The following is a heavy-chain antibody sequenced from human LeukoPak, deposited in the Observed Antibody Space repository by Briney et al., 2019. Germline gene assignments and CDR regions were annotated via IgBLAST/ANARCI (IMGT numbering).Heavy chain of an antibody. J-gene: IGHJ5*02. V-gene: IGHV4-61*01. CDR1: GGSIRSSYYY. D-gene: IGHD4-23*01. CDR3: VREYGNHFGWFDP. CDR2: TYLSGST. Sequence: PSETLSLTCTVSGGSIRSSYYYWSWIRRPPGKGLEWIGYTYLSGSTNYNPSLKSRVTISIDTSKNQFSLKLTSVTAADTAVYYCVREYGNHFGWFDPWGQGTLVTVSS.